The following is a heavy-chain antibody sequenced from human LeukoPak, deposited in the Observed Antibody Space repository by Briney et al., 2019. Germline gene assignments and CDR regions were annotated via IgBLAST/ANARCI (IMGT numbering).Heavy chain of an antibody. CDR2: IIPIFGTA. V-gene: IGHV1-69*06. J-gene: IGHJ6*03. CDR3: ASRVAAAGIYYYYYMDV. Sequence: ASVKVSCKASGGTFSSYAISWVRQAPGQGLEWMGGIIPIFGTANYAQKFQGRVTITADKSTSTAYMELSSLRSEDTAVYYCASRVAAAGIYYYYYMDVWGKGTTVTVSS. CDR1: GGTFSSYA. D-gene: IGHD6-13*01.